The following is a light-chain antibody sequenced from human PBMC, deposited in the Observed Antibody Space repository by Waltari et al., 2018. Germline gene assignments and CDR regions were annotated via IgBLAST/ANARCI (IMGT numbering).Light chain of an antibody. J-gene: IGKJ4*01. Sequence: VVTQSQATLSVSPGKTVTLSCRASQRVNTNLAWYQQKPGQAPRLLIFAASTRAPGIPSRFGGSGSGTEFTLTITSLQFEDVGVYFCQQYHKWPPGGFGGGTKVEIE. V-gene: IGKV3-15*01. CDR2: AAS. CDR1: QRVNTN. CDR3: QQYHKWPPGG.